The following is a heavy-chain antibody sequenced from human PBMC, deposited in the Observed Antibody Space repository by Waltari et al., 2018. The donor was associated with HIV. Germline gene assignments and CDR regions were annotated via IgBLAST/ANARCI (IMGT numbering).Heavy chain of an antibody. CDR3: VRAQGTTVDVGAFDI. D-gene: IGHD1-7*01. J-gene: IGHJ3*02. CDR1: GFTFSYSC. Sequence: EMQLVQSGGGLVHPGGSLRRSGAASGFTFSYSCMLLLRQVPGKGLVWVSRINSDGIITTYADSVKDRFTISRDNAKNTLYLQMNSLRDEDTALYYCVRAQGTTVDVGAFDIWGQGTLVTVSS. CDR2: INSDGIIT. V-gene: IGHV3-74*01.